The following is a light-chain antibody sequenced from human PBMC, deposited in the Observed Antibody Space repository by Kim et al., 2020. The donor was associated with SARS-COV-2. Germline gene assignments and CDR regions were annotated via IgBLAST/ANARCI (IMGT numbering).Light chain of an antibody. CDR2: YDT. CDR1: NLGSKS. CDR3: QVWDSGSYHYV. V-gene: IGLV3-21*04. Sequence: APGKTARITREGNNLGSKSVHWYQQKSGQAPVLVISYDTDRPSGIPERFSGSNSGDTATLTISTVEVGDEADYYCQVWDSGSYHYVFGNGTKVTVL. J-gene: IGLJ1*01.